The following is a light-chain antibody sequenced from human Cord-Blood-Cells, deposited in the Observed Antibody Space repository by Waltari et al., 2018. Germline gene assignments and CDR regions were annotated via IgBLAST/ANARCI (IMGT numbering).Light chain of an antibody. V-gene: IGKV1-39*01. CDR3: QQSYSTPYT. CDR1: QSISSY. CDR2: AAS. J-gene: IGKJ2*01. Sequence: DIQMTQSPSSLSASVGDRVTITCRASQSISSYLNWYQQKPGKAPNLLLYAASSLQSGVPSRFSGSGSETDFTLTISSLQPEDFATYYCQQSYSTPYTFGQGTKLE.